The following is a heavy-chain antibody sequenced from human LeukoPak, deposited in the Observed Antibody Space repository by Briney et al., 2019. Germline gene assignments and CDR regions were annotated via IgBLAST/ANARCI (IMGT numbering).Heavy chain of an antibody. CDR1: GDSMSSYY. J-gene: IGHJ5*02. D-gene: IGHD3-16*01. Sequence: SETLSLTCTVSGDSMSSYYWNFIRQPAGKGLEWIGRIHTSWTTYYNPALKSRITMSVDTSRNQFSLRLTSVTAADTAVYYCARGDYYDGGGRNWFDPWGQGTLVTVSS. V-gene: IGHV4-4*07. CDR2: IHTSWTT. CDR3: ARGDYYDGGGRNWFDP.